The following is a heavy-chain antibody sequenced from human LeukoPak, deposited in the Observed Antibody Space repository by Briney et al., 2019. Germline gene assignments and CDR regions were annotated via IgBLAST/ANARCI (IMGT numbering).Heavy chain of an antibody. Sequence: GGSLRLSCAASGFTFSSYAMSWVRQAPGKGLEWVSAIRGSGGSAYYADSVKGRFTISRDNSKNTLYLQMNSLRAEDTAVYYCAKMLESYDFDYWGQGTLVTASS. CDR2: IRGSGGSA. J-gene: IGHJ4*02. V-gene: IGHV3-23*01. CDR3: AKMLESYDFDY. CDR1: GFTFSSYA. D-gene: IGHD1-26*01.